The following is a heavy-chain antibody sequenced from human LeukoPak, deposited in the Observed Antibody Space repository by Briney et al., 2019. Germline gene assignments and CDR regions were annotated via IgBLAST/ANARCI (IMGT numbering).Heavy chain of an antibody. Sequence: GGSLRLSCAASGFTFSDYYMSWIRQAPGKGLEWLSYISSGSSDTNYADSVKGRFTISRDNAKNSLYLQMNSLRAEDTAVYYCARGARTIHLGDDYWGQGTTVTVSS. V-gene: IGHV3-11*06. CDR2: ISSGSSDT. D-gene: IGHD5-24*01. J-gene: IGHJ4*03. CDR1: GFTFSDYY. CDR3: ARGARTIHLGDDY.